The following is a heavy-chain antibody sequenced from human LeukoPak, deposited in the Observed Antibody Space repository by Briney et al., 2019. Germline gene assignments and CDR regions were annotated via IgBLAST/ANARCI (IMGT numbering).Heavy chain of an antibody. V-gene: IGHV1-18*04. Sequence: GASVKVSCKASGYTFTSYYMHWVRQAPGQGLEWMGWISVYNGNTEYAQKVQGRVTMTTDTSTSTAYMELKNLRSDDTAGYYCAGGLTIYPFDYWGQGTLVTVSS. D-gene: IGHD3-9*01. CDR3: AGGLTIYPFDY. J-gene: IGHJ4*02. CDR1: GYTFTSYY. CDR2: ISVYNGNT.